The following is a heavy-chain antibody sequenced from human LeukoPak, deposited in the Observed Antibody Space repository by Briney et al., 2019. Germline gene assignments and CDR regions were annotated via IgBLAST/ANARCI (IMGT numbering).Heavy chain of an antibody. Sequence: PSEPLSLTCTVSGGSISSYYWSWIRQPPGKGLEWIGYIYYSGSTDYNPSLKSRVTISVDTSKNQFSLKLTSVTAADTAVYYCARELKSYYDSSGYYYDAFDIWGQGTMVTVSS. CDR3: ARELKSYYDSSGYYYDAFDI. D-gene: IGHD3-22*01. CDR1: GGSISSYY. J-gene: IGHJ3*02. CDR2: IYYSGST. V-gene: IGHV4-59*01.